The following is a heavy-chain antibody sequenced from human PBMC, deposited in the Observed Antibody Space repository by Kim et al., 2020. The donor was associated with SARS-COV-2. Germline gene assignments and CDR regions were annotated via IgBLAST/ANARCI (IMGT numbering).Heavy chain of an antibody. D-gene: IGHD5-18*01. CDR3: ARERGYSYVYYYYYGMDV. Sequence: GGSLRLSCAASGFTFSSYSMNWVRQAPGKGLEWVSSISSSSYIYYADSVKGRFTISRDNAKNSLYLQMNSLRAEDTAVYYCARERGYSYVYYYYYGMDVWGQGTTVTVSS. J-gene: IGHJ6*02. CDR1: GFTFSSYS. CDR2: ISSSSYI. V-gene: IGHV3-21*01.